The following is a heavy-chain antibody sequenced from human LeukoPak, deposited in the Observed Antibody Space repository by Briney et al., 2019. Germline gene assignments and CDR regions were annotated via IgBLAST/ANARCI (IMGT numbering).Heavy chain of an antibody. CDR2: IIPSFGTA. J-gene: IGHJ6*04. CDR1: GGTFSSYA. Sequence: ASVKVSCKASGGTFSSYAISWVRQAPGQGLEWMGGIIPSFGTANYAQKFQGRVTFTADESTRTAYMELSSLRSEHTAVYYCAREEVGILPGYGGVNYYYYGMDVWGKGTPVTVSS. CDR3: AREEVGILPGYGGVNYYYYGMDV. D-gene: IGHD3-9*01. V-gene: IGHV1-69*13.